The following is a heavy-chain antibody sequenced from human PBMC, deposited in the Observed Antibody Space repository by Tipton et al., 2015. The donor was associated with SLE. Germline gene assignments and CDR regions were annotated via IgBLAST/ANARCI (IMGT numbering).Heavy chain of an antibody. CDR1: GFTFISYG. Sequence: QVQLVQSGTEVKKPGASVKVFCKASGFTFISYGISWVRQAPGQGLQWMGWISAYNGNTNYAQKLQGRVTMTTDTSTSTTYMELRSLRSDDTAVYYCARVDMYYYDSSGSPGSAFDIWGPGTMVTVSS. D-gene: IGHD3-22*01. CDR2: ISAYNGNT. V-gene: IGHV1-18*01. CDR3: ARVDMYYYDSSGSPGSAFDI. J-gene: IGHJ3*02.